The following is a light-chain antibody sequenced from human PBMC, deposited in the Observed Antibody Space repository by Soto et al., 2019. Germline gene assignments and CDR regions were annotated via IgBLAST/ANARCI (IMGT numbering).Light chain of an antibody. CDR2: GAY. V-gene: IGKV3-15*01. J-gene: IGKJ4*01. Sequence: MTQSPATLSVSPGERATLSCRASQSGSGNLAWHQQKPGQAPRRLIYGAYTRDTGITARFSGSGSGTEFTLTISGLQTEDFAVYDSQKYKSCTPLTVGGGTKVKIK. CDR3: QKYKSCTPLT. CDR1: QSGSGN.